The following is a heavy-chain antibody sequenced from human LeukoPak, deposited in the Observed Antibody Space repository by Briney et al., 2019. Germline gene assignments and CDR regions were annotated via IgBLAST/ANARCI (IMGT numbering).Heavy chain of an antibody. Sequence: PSETLSLTCTVSGGSISSYYWSWIRQPAGKGLEWIRRIYTSGSTNYNPSLKSRVTMSVDTSKNQFSLKLSSVTAADTAVYYCARGIYCSSTSCYYYYYYMDVWGKGTTVTVSS. CDR3: ARGIYCSSTSCYYYYYYMDV. D-gene: IGHD2-2*01. J-gene: IGHJ6*03. CDR1: GGSISSYY. V-gene: IGHV4-4*07. CDR2: IYTSGST.